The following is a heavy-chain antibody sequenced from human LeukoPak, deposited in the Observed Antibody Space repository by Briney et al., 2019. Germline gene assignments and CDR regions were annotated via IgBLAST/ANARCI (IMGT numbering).Heavy chain of an antibody. CDR2: IYPADSDT. V-gene: IGHV5-51*01. CDR3: ASDYGYLDDAFNI. CDR1: GYSFTSYW. D-gene: IGHD4-17*01. J-gene: IGHJ3*02. Sequence: GESLKISCKGSGYSFTSYWIGWVRQMPGKGLEWMGIIYPADSDTRYRPSFQGQVTISADKSISTAYLQWGSLKASDTAMYYCASDYGYLDDAFNIWGQGTMVTVSS.